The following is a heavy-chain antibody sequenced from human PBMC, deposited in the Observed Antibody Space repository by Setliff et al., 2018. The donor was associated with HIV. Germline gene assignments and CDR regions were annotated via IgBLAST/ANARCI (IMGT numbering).Heavy chain of an antibody. J-gene: IGHJ3*02. CDR2: ISSSSSTI. Sequence: SCAASGFTFSSYSMNWVRQAPGKGLEWVSYISSSSSTIYYADSVKGRFTISRDNAKNSLYLQMNSLRAEDTAVYYCARDRITMIVVEDAFDIWGQGTMVTVSS. CDR1: GFTFSSYS. CDR3: ARDRITMIVVEDAFDI. V-gene: IGHV3-48*01. D-gene: IGHD3-22*01.